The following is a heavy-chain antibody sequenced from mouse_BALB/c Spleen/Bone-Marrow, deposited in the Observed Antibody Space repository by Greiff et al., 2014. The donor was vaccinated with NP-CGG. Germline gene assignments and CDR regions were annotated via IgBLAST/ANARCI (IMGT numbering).Heavy chain of an antibody. CDR2: ISSGSSTI. V-gene: IGHV5-17*02. D-gene: IGHD3-3*01. J-gene: IGHJ4*01. CDR1: GFTFSSFG. CDR3: TRSGTLGAMDY. Sequence: EVMLVESGGGLVQPGGSRKLSCAASGFTFSSFGMHWVRQAPEKGLEWVAYISSGSSTIYYADTMKGRFTISGDNPKNTLFLQMTSLRSEDTAMYYCTRSGTLGAMDYWGQGTSVTVSS.